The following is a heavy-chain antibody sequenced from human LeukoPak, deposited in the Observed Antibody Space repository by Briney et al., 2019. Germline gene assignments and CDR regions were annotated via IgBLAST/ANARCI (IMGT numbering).Heavy chain of an antibody. CDR1: GFTFSSYG. J-gene: IGHJ4*02. D-gene: IGHD2-2*01. Sequence: PGGSLRLSCAASGFTFSSYGMHWVRQAPGKGLEWVSAVSGGGGSTYYADSVKGRFTISRDNSKNTLYLQMNSLRAEDTAVYYCANVRGYCSTTSCYLDYWGQGTLVTVSS. V-gene: IGHV3-23*01. CDR2: VSGGGGST. CDR3: ANVRGYCSTTSCYLDY.